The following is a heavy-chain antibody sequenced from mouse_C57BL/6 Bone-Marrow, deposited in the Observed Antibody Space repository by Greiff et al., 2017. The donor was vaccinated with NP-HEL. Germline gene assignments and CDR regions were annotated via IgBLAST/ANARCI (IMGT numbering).Heavy chain of an antibody. CDR2: INPNNGGT. D-gene: IGHD1-1*01. CDR3: ARAVRFQFITTVVDY. Sequence: VQLQQSGPELVKPGASVKISCKASGYTFTDYYMNWVKQSHGKSLEWIGDINPNNGGTSYNQKFKGKATLTVDKSSSTAYMELRSLTSEDSAVYYCARAVRFQFITTVVDYWGQGTTLTVSS. V-gene: IGHV1-26*01. CDR1: GYTFTDYY. J-gene: IGHJ2*01.